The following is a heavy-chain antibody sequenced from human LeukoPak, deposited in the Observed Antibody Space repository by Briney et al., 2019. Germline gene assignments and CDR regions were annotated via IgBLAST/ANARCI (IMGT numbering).Heavy chain of an antibody. CDR3: ARGSSGYLAGYFDY. CDR1: GFTFSSYW. D-gene: IGHD3-22*01. V-gene: IGHV3-74*01. Sequence: GGSLRLSSAASGFTFSSYWMHWVRQAPGKGLVWVSRINSDGSSTSYADSVKGRFTISRDNAKNTLYLQMNSLRAEDTAVYYCARGSSGYLAGYFDYWGQGTLVTVSS. J-gene: IGHJ4*02. CDR2: INSDGSST.